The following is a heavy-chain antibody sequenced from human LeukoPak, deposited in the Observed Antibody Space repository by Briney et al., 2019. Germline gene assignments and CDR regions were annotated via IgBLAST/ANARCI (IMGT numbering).Heavy chain of an antibody. CDR2: INPNSGGT. D-gene: IGHD3-22*01. CDR1: GYTLTDYY. V-gene: IGHV1-2*06. J-gene: IGHJ4*02. Sequence: GASVKVSCKVSGYTLTDYYMHWVRQAPGQGLEWMGRINPNSGGTNYQGRVTMTRDTSISTVYMELSRLRSDDTAVYYCARVGYYESSGYYEYWGQGTLVTVSS. CDR3: ARVGYYESSGYYEY.